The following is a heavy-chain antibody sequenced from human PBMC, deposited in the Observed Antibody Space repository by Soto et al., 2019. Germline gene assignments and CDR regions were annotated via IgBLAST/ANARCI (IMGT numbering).Heavy chain of an antibody. D-gene: IGHD3-22*01. CDR2: IFPGDSYP. CDR3: ARHQREYYDSSGYADL. Sequence: ESLKISCEVSGNSFTTHWIGWLRQMPGKGLEWMGIIFPGDSYPRYSPSFHGQVTISADKSISTVYLQWNSLKASDTAMYYCARHQREYYDSSGYADLWGQGTLVTVSS. V-gene: IGHV5-51*01. J-gene: IGHJ5*02. CDR1: GNSFTTHW.